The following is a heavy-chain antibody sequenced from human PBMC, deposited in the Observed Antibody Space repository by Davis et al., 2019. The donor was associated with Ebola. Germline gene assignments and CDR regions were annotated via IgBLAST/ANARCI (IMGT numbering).Heavy chain of an antibody. CDR1: GGTFSSYG. D-gene: IGHD5-24*01. Sequence: SVKVSCKASGGTFSSYGISWVRQAPGQGLDWMGGIIPVFGIPKYAQKFQGRVTITADESTSTAYMELSSLRSEDTAVYYCARGVSMATITNYWGQGTLVTVSS. V-gene: IGHV1-69*13. J-gene: IGHJ4*02. CDR2: IIPVFGIP. CDR3: ARGVSMATITNY.